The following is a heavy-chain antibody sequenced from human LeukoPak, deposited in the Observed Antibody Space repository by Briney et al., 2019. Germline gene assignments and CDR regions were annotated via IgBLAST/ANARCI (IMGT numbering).Heavy chain of an antibody. CDR3: ARDRNGGSFDY. J-gene: IGHJ4*02. V-gene: IGHV3-48*01. Sequence: GGSLRLSGAASGFVFSSYSMDWVRQAPGKGLEWVSFLIVGNGNQHYADSVKDRFTISRDDAKNSLYLQMNSLRAEDTAVYYCARDRNGGSFDYWGQGTLVTVSS. CDR2: LIVGNGNQ. D-gene: IGHD4-23*01. CDR1: GFVFSSYS.